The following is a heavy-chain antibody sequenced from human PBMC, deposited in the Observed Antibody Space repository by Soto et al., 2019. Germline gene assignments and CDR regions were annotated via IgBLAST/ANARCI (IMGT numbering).Heavy chain of an antibody. Sequence: QVQLVQSGAEVKKPGSSVKVSCKASGGTFSSYTISWVRQAPGQGLEWMGRIIPILGIANYAQKFQGRVTITADKSTSTAYMELSSLRSEDTAVYYCARDGYNWYYFDYWGQGTLVTVSS. CDR2: IIPILGIA. CDR3: ARDGYNWYYFDY. J-gene: IGHJ4*02. D-gene: IGHD5-12*01. CDR1: GGTFSSYT. V-gene: IGHV1-69*08.